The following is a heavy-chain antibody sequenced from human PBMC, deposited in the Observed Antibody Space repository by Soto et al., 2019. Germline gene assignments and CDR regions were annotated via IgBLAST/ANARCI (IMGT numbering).Heavy chain of an antibody. CDR2: INSDSTTT. Sequence: DVHLVESGGGLVQPGGSLRLSCAVSGFPFSTYAMHWVRQAPGKGLEWISYINSDSTTTFHADSAKGRFTVSRDNAKNSLYLQMSSLRHADTAVYYCARDLSHWGQGTLVTVSS. CDR3: ARDLSH. CDR1: GFPFSTYA. V-gene: IGHV3-48*02. J-gene: IGHJ4*02.